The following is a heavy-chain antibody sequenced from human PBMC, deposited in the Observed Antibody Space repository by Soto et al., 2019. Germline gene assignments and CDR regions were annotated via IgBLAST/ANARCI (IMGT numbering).Heavy chain of an antibody. CDR3: ARENSYFDY. CDR2: ISAYNANA. CDR1: GYTFRNXG. Sequence: QIQLLQSGAEVKKPGASVKVXCXASGYTFRNXGISWVRQAPGQGLEWMGWISAYNANANYAQKFQGRLTMTADTSTSTAYMELRSLRSDDTAVYYCARENSYFDYWGQGTLVTVSS. V-gene: IGHV1-18*01. J-gene: IGHJ4*02.